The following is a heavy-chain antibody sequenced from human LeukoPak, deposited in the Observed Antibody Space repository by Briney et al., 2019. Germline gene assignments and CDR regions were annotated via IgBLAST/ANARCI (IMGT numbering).Heavy chain of an antibody. V-gene: IGHV3-74*01. J-gene: IGHJ3*02. CDR3: ASGDSHAFNI. D-gene: IGHD2-21*01. CDR1: GFTFSSYW. CDR2: INSDGSST. Sequence: PGGSLRLSCEASGFTFSSYWMHWVRHTPGKGLMWVSRINSDGSSTSYADSVKGRFSISRDNAKNTLYLQMNSLRAEDTAVYYCASGDSHAFNIWGQGTMVTVSS.